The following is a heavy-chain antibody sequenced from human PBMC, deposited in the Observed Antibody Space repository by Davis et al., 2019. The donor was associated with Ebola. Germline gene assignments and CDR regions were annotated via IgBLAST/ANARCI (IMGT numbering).Heavy chain of an antibody. V-gene: IGHV3-23*01. CDR2: ISGSGGST. D-gene: IGHD3-22*01. Sequence: PGGSLRLSCAASGFTFSSYAMSWVRQAPGKGLEWVSAISGSGGSTYYADSVKGRFTISRDNSKNTLYLQMNSLRAEDTAVYYCAKDATTYYYDSSGYYYVRNGFDYWGQGTLVTVSS. CDR3: AKDATTYYYDSSGYYYVRNGFDY. J-gene: IGHJ4*02. CDR1: GFTFSSYA.